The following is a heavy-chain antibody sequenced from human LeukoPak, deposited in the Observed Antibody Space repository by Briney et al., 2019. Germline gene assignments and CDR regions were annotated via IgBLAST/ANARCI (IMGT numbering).Heavy chain of an antibody. CDR3: ARQTRDDILTGYCDY. D-gene: IGHD3-9*01. J-gene: IGHJ4*02. Sequence: GESLKISFKGSGYRFTSYWIGWVRPMPGKGLEWMGIIYPGDSDTRYSPSFQGQVTISADKSISTAYLQWSSLKASDTAMYYCARQTRDDILTGYCDYWGQGTLVTVSS. V-gene: IGHV5-51*01. CDR1: GYRFTSYW. CDR2: IYPGDSDT.